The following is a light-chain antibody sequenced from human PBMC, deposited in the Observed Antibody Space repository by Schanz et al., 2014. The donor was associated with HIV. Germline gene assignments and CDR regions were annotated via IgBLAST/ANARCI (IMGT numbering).Light chain of an antibody. Sequence: QSALTQPASVSGSPGQSITISCTGTSSDVGGYNYVSWYQQHPGKAPKLMIYDVSNRPSGVPDRFSGSKSGNTASLTVSGLQAEDEADYYCSSYAGSNNLVVFGGGTKLTVL. J-gene: IGLJ2*01. CDR2: DVS. CDR3: SSYAGSNNLVV. V-gene: IGLV2-8*01. CDR1: SSDVGGYNY.